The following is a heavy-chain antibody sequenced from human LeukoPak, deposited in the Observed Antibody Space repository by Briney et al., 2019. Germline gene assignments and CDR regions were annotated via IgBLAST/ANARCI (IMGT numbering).Heavy chain of an antibody. CDR3: ARLDASRREGNNSNYFDY. CDR2: ISTISSYI. Sequence: GGSLRLSCAGSGFTFSSYSMNWFAQAPGKGLGGVSYISTISSYIYYADSVKGRFTISRDNAKNSLYVEMNSLRVEDTAVYYCARLDASRREGNNSNYFDYWGQGTLVTVSS. CDR1: GFTFSSYS. V-gene: IGHV3-21*05. J-gene: IGHJ4*02. D-gene: IGHD5-24*01.